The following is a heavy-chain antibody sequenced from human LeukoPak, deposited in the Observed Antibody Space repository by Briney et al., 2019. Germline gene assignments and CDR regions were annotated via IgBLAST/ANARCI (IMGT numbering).Heavy chain of an antibody. D-gene: IGHD3-10*01. CDR1: GGSISSGGYY. CDR3: ARGSLYYGSGSYIFDY. Sequence: SETLSLTCTVSGGSISSGGYYWSWIRQPPGKGLEWIGEINHSGSTNYNPSLKSRVTISVDTSKNQFSLKLSSVTAADTAVYYCARGSLYYGSGSYIFDYWGQGTLVTVSS. CDR2: INHSGST. J-gene: IGHJ4*02. V-gene: IGHV4-39*07.